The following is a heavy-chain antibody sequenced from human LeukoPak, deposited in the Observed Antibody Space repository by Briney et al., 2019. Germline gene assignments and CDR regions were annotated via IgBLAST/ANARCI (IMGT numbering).Heavy chain of an antibody. Sequence: GGSLRLSCEASGFTFNTYAMHWVRQPPGKGLEWVALISYDGSDKIYTDSVKGRFTISRDNSESTLYLQMDSLRGDDAAVYYCAREMRYYDFWSGRGGLDYWGQGILVTVSS. V-gene: IGHV3-30*03. J-gene: IGHJ4*02. CDR1: GFTFNTYA. D-gene: IGHD3-3*01. CDR3: AREMRYYDFWSGRGGLDY. CDR2: ISYDGSDK.